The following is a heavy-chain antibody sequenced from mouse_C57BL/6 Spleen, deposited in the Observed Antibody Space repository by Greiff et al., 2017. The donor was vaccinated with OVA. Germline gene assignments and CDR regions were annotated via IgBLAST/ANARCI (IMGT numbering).Heavy chain of an antibody. CDR1: GYSFTGYY. V-gene: IGHV1-42*01. J-gene: IGHJ3*01. D-gene: IGHD1-1*01. CDR2: INPSTGGT. CDR3: ARWDGSSPFAY. Sequence: EVQLQQSGPELVKPGASVKISCKASGYSFTGYYMNWVKQSPEKSLEWIGEINPSTGGTTYNQKFKAKATLTVDKSSSTAYMQLKSLTSEDSAVYYCARWDGSSPFAYWGQGTLVTVSA.